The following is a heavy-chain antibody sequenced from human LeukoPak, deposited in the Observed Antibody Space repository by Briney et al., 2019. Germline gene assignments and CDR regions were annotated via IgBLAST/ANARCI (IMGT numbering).Heavy chain of an antibody. CDR1: GFTFNSYS. Sequence: PGGSLRLSCAASGFTFNSYSMSWVRQAPGKGLEWVSAISGSGGSTYYADSVRGQFSISRDNSKDTLYLQMSSLRAEDTAVYYCVKGMSGAYSKYFQYWGQGTLVTVSS. J-gene: IGHJ1*01. CDR3: VKGMSGAYSKYFQY. CDR2: ISGSGGST. V-gene: IGHV3-23*01. D-gene: IGHD2-15*01.